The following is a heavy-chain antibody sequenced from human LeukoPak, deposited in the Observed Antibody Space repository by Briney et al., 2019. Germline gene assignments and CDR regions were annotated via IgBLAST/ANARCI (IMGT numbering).Heavy chain of an antibody. CDR2: ISGDGAST. Sequence: GGSLRLSCAASGFTFSSYAMNWVRQAPGKGLEWVSAISGDGASTYYANSVKGRFTVSRDNSKNTLYLQLTSLRAEDTAVYYCAKIESGSNSGNWGQGTLVTVSS. D-gene: IGHD3-10*01. CDR1: GFTFSSYA. CDR3: AKIESGSNSGN. V-gene: IGHV3-23*01. J-gene: IGHJ4*02.